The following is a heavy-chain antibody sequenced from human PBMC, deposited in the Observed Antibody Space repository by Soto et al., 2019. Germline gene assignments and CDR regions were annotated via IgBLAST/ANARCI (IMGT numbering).Heavy chain of an antibody. CDR1: GFSLTTSGVG. J-gene: IGHJ4*02. V-gene: IGHV2-5*02. CDR2: LYWDDDN. D-gene: IGHD6-19*01. Sequence: QLTLKESGPTLVKPTQTLTMTCTFSGFSLTTSGVGVGWIRQPPGQALEWLALLYWDDDNQYSPSLRNRLTLTKDTSKIPVVLTMTNMDPGDTATYYCAHGSGWLFDYWGQGTLVTVSS. CDR3: AHGSGWLFDY.